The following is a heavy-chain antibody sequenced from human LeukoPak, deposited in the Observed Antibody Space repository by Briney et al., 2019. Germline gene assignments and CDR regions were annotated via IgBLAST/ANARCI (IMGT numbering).Heavy chain of an antibody. D-gene: IGHD5-24*01. J-gene: IGHJ4*02. Sequence: GRSLRLSCAASGFTFSSYGIHWVRQAPGKGLEWVAVISYDGSKKYYADSVKGRFTISRDNSKNTLYLQMNSLRAEDTAVYYCAKDGRDGYNYPSYYFDYWGQGTLVTVSS. CDR3: AKDGRDGYNYPSYYFDY. V-gene: IGHV3-30*18. CDR1: GFTFSSYG. CDR2: ISYDGSKK.